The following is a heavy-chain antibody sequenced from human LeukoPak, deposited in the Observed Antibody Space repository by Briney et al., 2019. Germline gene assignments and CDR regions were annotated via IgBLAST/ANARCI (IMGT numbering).Heavy chain of an antibody. D-gene: IGHD4-17*01. J-gene: IGHJ4*02. Sequence: SVKVSCKASGGTFSSYAISWVRQAPGQGLEWMGRIIPILGIANYAQKFQRRVTITADKSTSTAYMELSSLRSEDTAVYYCARLPTGPGDYWGQGTLVTVSS. V-gene: IGHV1-69*04. CDR3: ARLPTGPGDY. CDR1: GGTFSSYA. CDR2: IIPILGIA.